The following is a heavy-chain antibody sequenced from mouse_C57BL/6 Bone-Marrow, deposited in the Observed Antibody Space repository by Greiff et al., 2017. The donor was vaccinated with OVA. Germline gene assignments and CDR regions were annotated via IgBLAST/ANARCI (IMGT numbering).Heavy chain of an antibody. CDR3: ARGPPWYFDV. CDR2: IYPGGGYT. CDR1: GYTFTNYW. V-gene: IGHV1-63*01. J-gene: IGHJ1*03. Sequence: QVQLKESGAELVRPGPSVKMSCKASGYTFTNYWIGWAKQRPGHGLEWIGDIYPGGGYTNYNEKFKGKATLTADKSSSTAYMQFSSLTSEDSAIYYCARGPPWYFDVWGTGTTVTVSS.